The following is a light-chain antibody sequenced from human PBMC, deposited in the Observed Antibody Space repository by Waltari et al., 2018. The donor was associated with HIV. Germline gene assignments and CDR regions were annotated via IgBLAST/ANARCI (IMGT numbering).Light chain of an antibody. CDR2: SSN. J-gene: IGLJ3*02. CDR1: SSNIGRNT. Sequence: QSMLTQPPSASGTPGQRVTISCSGSSSNIGRNTVNWYQQLPGTTPKLLIYSSNHRPSGVPDRVSGSKSGTSASLAISGLQSEDEADYYCATWDDSLNGRVFGGGTKLTVL. CDR3: ATWDDSLNGRV. V-gene: IGLV1-44*01.